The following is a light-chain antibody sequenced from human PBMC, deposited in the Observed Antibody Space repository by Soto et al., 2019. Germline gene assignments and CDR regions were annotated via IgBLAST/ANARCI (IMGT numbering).Light chain of an antibody. CDR2: EVS. V-gene: IGLV2-14*01. CDR1: SSDVGTYTY. CDR3: SSYIGCSNRD. J-gene: IGLJ1*01. Sequence: QSALAQPASVSGSPGQSISISCTGTSSDVGTYTYVSWYQQHPGKAPKLMIFEVSNRPPGVSNRFSGSKSGNTASLTISGIQDKNEADYYCSSYIGCSNRDXGTGTNAPS.